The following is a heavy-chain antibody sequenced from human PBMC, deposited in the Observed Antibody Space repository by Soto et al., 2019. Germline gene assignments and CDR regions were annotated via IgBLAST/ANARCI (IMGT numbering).Heavy chain of an antibody. J-gene: IGHJ4*02. Sequence: SETLSLTCAVYGGSFSGYYWSWIRQPPGKGLEWIGEINHSGSTNYNPSLKSRVTISVATSKNQFSLKLSSVTAADTAVYYCARGPTMVRGVIVAYYFDYWGQGTLVTVSS. CDR1: GGSFSGYY. CDR3: ARGPTMVRGVIVAYYFDY. V-gene: IGHV4-34*01. D-gene: IGHD3-10*01. CDR2: INHSGST.